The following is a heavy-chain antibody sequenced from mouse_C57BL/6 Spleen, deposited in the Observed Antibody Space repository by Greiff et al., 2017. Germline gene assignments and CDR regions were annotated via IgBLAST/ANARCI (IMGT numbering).Heavy chain of an antibody. CDR2: IDPSDSYT. V-gene: IGHV1-69*01. D-gene: IGHD2-5*01. Sequence: QVQLQQPGAELVMPGASVKLSCKASGYTFTSYWMHWVKQRPGQGLEWIGEIDPSDSYTNYNQKFKGKSTLTVDKSSSTAYMQLSSLTSEDSAVYYCARWRGYYSNYDYWGQGTTLTVSS. CDR3: ARWRGYYSNYDY. J-gene: IGHJ2*01. CDR1: GYTFTSYW.